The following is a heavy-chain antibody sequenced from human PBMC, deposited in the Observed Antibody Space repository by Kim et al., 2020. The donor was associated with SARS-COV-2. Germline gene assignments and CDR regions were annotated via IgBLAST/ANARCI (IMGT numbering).Heavy chain of an antibody. Sequence: VKGRFTISRDNSKNTLYLQMNSLRAEDTAVYYCAKVLVGVGNRSGHFDYWGQGTLVTVSS. CDR3: AKVLVGVGNRSGHFDY. D-gene: IGHD2-15*01. J-gene: IGHJ4*02. V-gene: IGHV3-23*01.